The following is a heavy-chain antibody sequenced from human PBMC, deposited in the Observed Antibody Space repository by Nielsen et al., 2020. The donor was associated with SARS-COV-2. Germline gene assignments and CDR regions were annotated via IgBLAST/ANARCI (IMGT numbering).Heavy chain of an antibody. CDR3: AASKSGYYFDL. J-gene: IGHJ4*02. Sequence: GGSLRLSCAASGFTFTNYGMTWVRQDPGKGLEWVSTISASGGSTFYTDSAKGRFTISRDSFKNTLYLQMNSLRAEDTAVYYCAASKSGYYFDLWGQGTLVTVSS. CDR1: GFTFTNYG. D-gene: IGHD6-13*01. V-gene: IGHV3-23*01. CDR2: ISASGGST.